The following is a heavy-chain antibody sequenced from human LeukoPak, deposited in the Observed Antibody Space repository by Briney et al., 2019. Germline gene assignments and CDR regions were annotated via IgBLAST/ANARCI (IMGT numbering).Heavy chain of an antibody. D-gene: IGHD4-17*01. Sequence: GESLQISCKGSGYRFNAYWIAWGRQMPGEGLEWRGRIDTSDSYTNYSPSFQGHVTISADKSISTAYLQWSSLKASDTAMYYCARRDFYGDYGWFDPWGQGTLVTVSS. CDR3: ARRDFYGDYGWFDP. J-gene: IGHJ5*02. CDR2: IDTSDSYT. CDR1: GYRFNAYW. V-gene: IGHV5-10-1*01.